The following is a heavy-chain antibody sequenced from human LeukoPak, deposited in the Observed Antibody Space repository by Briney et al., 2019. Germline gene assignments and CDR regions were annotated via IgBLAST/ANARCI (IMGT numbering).Heavy chain of an antibody. CDR2: INPNSGGT. D-gene: IGHD1-26*01. J-gene: IGHJ4*02. CDR1: GYTFTGYY. CDR3: AREYSGSYFGWLYFDY. V-gene: IGHV1-2*02. Sequence: ASVKVSCKASGYTFTGYYMHWVRQAPGQGLEWMGWINPNSGGTNYAQKFQGRVTMTRDTSISTAYMELSRLRSDDTAVYYCAREYSGSYFGWLYFDYWGQGTLVTVSS.